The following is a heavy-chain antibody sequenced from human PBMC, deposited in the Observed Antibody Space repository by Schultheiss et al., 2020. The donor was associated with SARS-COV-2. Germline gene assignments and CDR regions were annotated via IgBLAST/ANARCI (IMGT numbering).Heavy chain of an antibody. J-gene: IGHJ6*02. D-gene: IGHD2-2*01. Sequence: SCAASGFTFSSYGMHWVRQAPGKGLEWVAVIWYDGSNKYYADSVKGRFTISRDNSKNTLYLQMNSLRAEDTAVYYCASCGASCHYYGMDVWGQGTTVTVSS. CDR2: IWYDGSNK. CDR1: GFTFSSYG. CDR3: ASCGASCHYYGMDV. V-gene: IGHV3-33*01.